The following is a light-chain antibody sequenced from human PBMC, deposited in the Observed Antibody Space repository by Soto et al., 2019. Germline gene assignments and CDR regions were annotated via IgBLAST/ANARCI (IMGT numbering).Light chain of an antibody. CDR3: QQYNSYSHT. CDR2: KAS. J-gene: IGKJ2*01. Sequence: DVQMTQSPSTLSASVGDRVTITCRASQSISSWLAWYQQKPGKAPKLLIYKASSLENRVPSRFSGSGSGTEFTLTISSLQPDDFATYYCQQYNSYSHTFGQVTKLEI. CDR1: QSISSW. V-gene: IGKV1-5*03.